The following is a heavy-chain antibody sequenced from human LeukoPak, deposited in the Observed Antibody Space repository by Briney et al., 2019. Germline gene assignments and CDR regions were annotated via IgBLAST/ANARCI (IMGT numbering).Heavy chain of an antibody. CDR1: DGSITNYD. J-gene: IGHJ6*02. CDR2: VHYSGTA. V-gene: IGHV4-59*12. D-gene: IGHD6-13*01. CDR3: ARAHSIASYYYGVDV. Sequence: KPSETLSLTCTVSDGSITNYDWSWVRQPPGKGLEFIGHVHYSGTANYNPSLQSRVTISLDTSQNQFSLTLNSVTAADTAVYYCARAHSIASYYYGVDVWGQGTTVTVSS.